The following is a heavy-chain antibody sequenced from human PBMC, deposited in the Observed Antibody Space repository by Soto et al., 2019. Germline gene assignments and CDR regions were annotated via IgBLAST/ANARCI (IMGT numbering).Heavy chain of an antibody. CDR3: ARHVRRSVRVGVVAESAPRYYFDY. V-gene: IGHV4-59*08. CDR2: IYYSGST. J-gene: IGHJ4*02. D-gene: IGHD2-15*01. Sequence: PSETLSLTCTVSGGSISSYYWSWIRQPPGKGLEWIGYIYYSGSTNYNPSLKSRVTISVDTSKNQFSLKLSSVTAADTALYYCARHVRRSVRVGVVAESAPRYYFDYWGQGTLVTVSS. CDR1: GGSISSYY.